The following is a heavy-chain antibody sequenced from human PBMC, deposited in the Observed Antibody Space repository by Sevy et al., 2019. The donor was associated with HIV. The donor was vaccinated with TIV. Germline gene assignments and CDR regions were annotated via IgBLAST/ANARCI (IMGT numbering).Heavy chain of an antibody. V-gene: IGHV1-2*02. CDR2: INPNTADT. CDR3: ARLRYSDPSGQYYGGGADYFDY. Sequence: ASLKVSCSTSGYTFSVHYIYWVRQAAGQGLEWMGWINPNTADTNFSPKFQGRVTMTRDSSINTAYMELSRLTSADTAVYFCARLRYSDPSGQYYGGGADYFDYWGQGTLVTVSS. CDR1: GYTFSVHY. J-gene: IGHJ4*02. D-gene: IGHD3-22*01.